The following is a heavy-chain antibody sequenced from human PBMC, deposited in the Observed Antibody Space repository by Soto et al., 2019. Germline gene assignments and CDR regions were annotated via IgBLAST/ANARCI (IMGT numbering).Heavy chain of an antibody. CDR2: SSGSGSGGST. CDR3: AKDRDDDRNYVFDY. J-gene: IGHJ4*02. CDR1: GFTFTNYA. Sequence: EVQLLESGGGLVQPGGSLRLSCAASGFTFTNYAMTWVRQAPGKGLEWVSISSGSGSGGSTNYADSVKGRFTISRDNSKNTLYLQMTSLRVEDTAVYYCAKDRDDDRNYVFDYWGQGTLVTASS. V-gene: IGHV3-23*01. D-gene: IGHD4-4*01.